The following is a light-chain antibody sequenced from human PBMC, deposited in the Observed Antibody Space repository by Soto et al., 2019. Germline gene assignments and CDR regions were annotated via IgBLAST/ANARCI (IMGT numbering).Light chain of an antibody. V-gene: IGLV2-14*01. Sequence: QSALTQPASVSGSPGQSITMSCSGTSSDVGGYNFVSWYQHHPGKAPKLMIYEVSNRPSGVSNRFSGSKSGNTASLTISGLQAEDEADYYCSSYTSSSTLLVFGGGTKVTVL. CDR1: SSDVGGYNF. CDR2: EVS. CDR3: SSYTSSSTLLV. J-gene: IGLJ2*01.